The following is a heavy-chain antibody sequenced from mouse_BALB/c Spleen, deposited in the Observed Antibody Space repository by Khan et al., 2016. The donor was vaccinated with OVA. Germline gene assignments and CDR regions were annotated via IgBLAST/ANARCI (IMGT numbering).Heavy chain of an antibody. CDR2: ILPGSGSR. CDR3: ARVNYGSRDYFDY. V-gene: IGHV1-9*01. Sequence: QVQLKESGAELMKPGASVKISCKATGYTFSDYWLEWVKQRPGHGLEWIGEILPGSGSRNYNEKFKGKATFTADISSKTTYMQLSSLTSEDSAVYYCARVNYGSRDYFDYWGQGITLTVSS. CDR1: GYTFSDYW. J-gene: IGHJ2*01. D-gene: IGHD1-1*01.